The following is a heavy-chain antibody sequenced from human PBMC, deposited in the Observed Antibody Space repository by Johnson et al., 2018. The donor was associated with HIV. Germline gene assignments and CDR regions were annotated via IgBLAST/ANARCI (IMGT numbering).Heavy chain of an antibody. CDR2: ISYDGSNK. CDR1: GFTFSDYA. Sequence: QVQLVESGGGVVQPGRSLRLSCVASGFTFSDYAVHWVRQAPGKGLEWVALISYDGSNKYYANSVKGRFTIFRDNSENTMYLQMNRLRADDTAVYFCTKDRTNWGYDAFDIWGQGTMVTVSS. J-gene: IGHJ3*02. V-gene: IGHV3-30*04. D-gene: IGHD7-27*01. CDR3: TKDRTNWGYDAFDI.